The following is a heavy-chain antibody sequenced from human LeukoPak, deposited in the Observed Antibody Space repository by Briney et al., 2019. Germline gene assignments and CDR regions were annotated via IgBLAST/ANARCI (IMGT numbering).Heavy chain of an antibody. CDR2: IKSKTDGGTT. CDR1: GFTFSNAW. V-gene: IGHV3-15*01. J-gene: IGHJ4*02. D-gene: IGHD5-12*01. Sequence: GGSLRLSCAASGFTFSNAWMSWVRQAPGKGLKWVGRIKSKTDGGTTDYAAPVKGRFTISRDDSKNTLYLQMNSLKTEDTAVYYCTTGYSGYDQPGAYWGQGTLVTVSS. CDR3: TTGYSGYDQPGAY.